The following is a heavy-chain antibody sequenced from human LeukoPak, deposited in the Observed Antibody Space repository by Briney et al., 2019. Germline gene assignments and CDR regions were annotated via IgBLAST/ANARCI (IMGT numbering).Heavy chain of an antibody. CDR1: GFTFSTYW. V-gene: IGHV3-74*03. Sequence: PGGSLRLSCTASGFTFSTYWINWARHSPGKGLVGVALINGDGSTTTHADSVKGRFTISRDNAKNTAYLQMNSLRDEDTAVYFCARDYAGSPDYWGQGTLVTVSA. CDR2: INGDGSTT. D-gene: IGHD3-10*01. J-gene: IGHJ4*02. CDR3: ARDYAGSPDY.